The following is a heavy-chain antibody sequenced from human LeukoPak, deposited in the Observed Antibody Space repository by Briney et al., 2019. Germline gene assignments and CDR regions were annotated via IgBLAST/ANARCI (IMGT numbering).Heavy chain of an antibody. J-gene: IGHJ5*02. V-gene: IGHV4-4*07. CDR2: VDPSETT. D-gene: IGHD1-14*01. CDR1: GDFISSYD. CDR3: AVSRPITGVGS. Sequence: SETLSLTCSVSGDFISSYDWSWIRQSAGKGLEWIGRVDPSETTKYNPSLKSRVTISVDTSKNQFSLKLSSVTAADTAVYYCAVSRPITGVGSWGQGTLVTVSS.